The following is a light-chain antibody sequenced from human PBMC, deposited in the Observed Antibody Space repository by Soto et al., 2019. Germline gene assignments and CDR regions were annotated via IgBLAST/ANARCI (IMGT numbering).Light chain of an antibody. Sequence: EIVLTQSPGTLSLSPGERVTLSCRASQSLTSRYLAWYQQKAGQAPRLLIYAASSRATGSPDRFSGGGSGTDFTLTISSLQPEDFATYYCQQSYSTPRTFGQGTKVDIK. J-gene: IGKJ1*01. CDR3: QQSYSTPRT. V-gene: IGKV3-20*01. CDR2: AAS. CDR1: QSLTSRY.